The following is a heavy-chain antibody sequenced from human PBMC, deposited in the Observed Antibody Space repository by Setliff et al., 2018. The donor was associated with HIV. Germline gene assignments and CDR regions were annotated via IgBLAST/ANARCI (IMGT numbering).Heavy chain of an antibody. J-gene: IGHJ3*02. D-gene: IGHD3-22*01. Sequence: SETLSLTCPVSGGSISSGSYPWSWNRQPAGKGLEWIGHVYTTGSASYNPSLESRVTILEALSKNQFSLKLSSVTAADTAVYYCATARLIGQAFDIWGQGTMVTVSS. V-gene: IGHV4-61*09. CDR2: VYTTGSA. CDR3: ATARLIGQAFDI. CDR1: GGSISSGSYP.